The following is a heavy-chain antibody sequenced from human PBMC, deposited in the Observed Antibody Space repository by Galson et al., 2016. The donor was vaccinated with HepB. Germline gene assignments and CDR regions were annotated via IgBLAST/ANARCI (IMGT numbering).Heavy chain of an antibody. CDR3: AKDGWWGDDYYGMDV. CDR1: GFSFDDYT. CDR2: ISWDGGNT. Sequence: SLRLSCAASGFSFDDYTMHWVRQAPGKGLEWVSLISWDGGNTYYADSVKGRFTISRDNSKNSLYLQMNSLRPEDTALYYCAKDGWWGDDYYGMDVWGQGNPGHRLL. V-gene: IGHV3-43*01. J-gene: IGHJ6*02. D-gene: IGHD2-15*01.